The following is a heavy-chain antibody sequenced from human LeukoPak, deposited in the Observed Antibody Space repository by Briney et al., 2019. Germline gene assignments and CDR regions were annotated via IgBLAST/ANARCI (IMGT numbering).Heavy chain of an antibody. Sequence: PGGSLRLAFAASGFTFVSYRMHSVRQAPPKGLECGSVISYEGSNKYYADSVKGLFTISRDNSKNTLYLQMNSLRAEDTAVYYCAKFGYSSGSWGQGTLVTVSS. V-gene: IGHV3-30*18. J-gene: IGHJ4*02. D-gene: IGHD6-13*01. CDR1: GFTFVSYR. CDR3: AKFGYSSGS. CDR2: ISYEGSNK.